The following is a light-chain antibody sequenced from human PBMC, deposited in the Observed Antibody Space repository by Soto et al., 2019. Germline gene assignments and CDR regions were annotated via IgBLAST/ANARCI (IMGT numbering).Light chain of an antibody. Sequence: EIVMTQSPATLSVSPGERATLSCRASQSVSSNLAWYQQKPAQAPRLLIYGASTRATGIPARFSGSGSGTEFTLTISSLQSEDLAVYYCQQYNNWPPYTFGQGTKLEIK. CDR1: QSVSSN. V-gene: IGKV3-15*01. CDR2: GAS. J-gene: IGKJ2*01. CDR3: QQYNNWPPYT.